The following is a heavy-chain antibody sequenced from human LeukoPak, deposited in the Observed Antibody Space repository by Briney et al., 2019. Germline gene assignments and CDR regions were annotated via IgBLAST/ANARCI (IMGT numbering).Heavy chain of an antibody. V-gene: IGHV3-23*01. CDR1: GFTFSSYA. CDR3: ARGYRYYDFWSGYGMDV. CDR2: ISGSGGST. D-gene: IGHD3-3*01. J-gene: IGHJ6*02. Sequence: GGSLRLSCAASGFTFSSYAMSWVRQAPGKGLEWVSAISGSGGSTYYADSVKGRFTISRDNSKNTLYLQMNSLRAEDTAVYYCARGYRYYDFWSGYGMDVWGQGTTVTVSS.